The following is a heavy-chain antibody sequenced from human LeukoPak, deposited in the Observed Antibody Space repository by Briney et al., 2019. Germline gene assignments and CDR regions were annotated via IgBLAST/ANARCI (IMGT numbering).Heavy chain of an antibody. D-gene: IGHD4-11*01. Sequence: GGSLRLSCAASGFTFSSYAMHWVRQAPGKGLEWVAVISYDGSNKYYADSVKGRFTISRDNSKNTLYLQMNSLRAEDTAVYYCARDTKLQDAFDIWGQGTMVTVSS. CDR2: ISYDGSNK. J-gene: IGHJ3*02. CDR1: GFTFSSYA. V-gene: IGHV3-30-3*01. CDR3: ARDTKLQDAFDI.